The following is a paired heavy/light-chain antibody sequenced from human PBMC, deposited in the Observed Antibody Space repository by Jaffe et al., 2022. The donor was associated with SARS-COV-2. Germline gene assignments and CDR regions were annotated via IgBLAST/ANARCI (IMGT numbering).Light chain of an antibody. CDR3: SSYTSSSTPLF. CDR2: EVS. Sequence: QSALTQPASVSGSPGQSITISCTGTSSDVGGYNYVSWYQQHPGKAPKLMIYEVSNRPSGVPDRFSGSKSGNTASLTISGLQAEDEADYYCSSYTSSSTPLFFGTGTKVTVL. J-gene: IGLJ1*01. V-gene: IGLV2-14*01. CDR1: SSDVGGYNY.
Heavy chain of an antibody. V-gene: IGHV3-11*01. Sequence: QVQLVESGGGLVKPGGSLRLSCAASGFTFSDYYMSWIRQAPGKGLEWVSYISSSGSTIYYADSVKGRFTISRDNAKNSLYLQMNSLRAEDTAVYYCARVLGEWLLYYYYYYGMDVWGQGTTVTVSS. CDR2: ISSSGSTI. J-gene: IGHJ6*02. D-gene: IGHD3-3*01. CDR1: GFTFSDYY. CDR3: ARVLGEWLLYYYYYYGMDV.